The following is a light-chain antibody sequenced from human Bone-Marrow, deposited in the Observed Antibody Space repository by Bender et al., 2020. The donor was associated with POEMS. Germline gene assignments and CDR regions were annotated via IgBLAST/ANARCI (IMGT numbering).Light chain of an antibody. Sequence: QSALTQPASVSGSPGQSITISCTGTSSDIGSYNLVSWYQQHPGKVPKLMIYVVTERPSGVPDRFSGSKSGNTASLTISWLQPEDEADYYCCSYAGSSIFYVFGTGTKVTVL. CDR2: VVT. J-gene: IGLJ1*01. V-gene: IGLV2-23*02. CDR3: CSYAGSSIFYV. CDR1: SSDIGSYNL.